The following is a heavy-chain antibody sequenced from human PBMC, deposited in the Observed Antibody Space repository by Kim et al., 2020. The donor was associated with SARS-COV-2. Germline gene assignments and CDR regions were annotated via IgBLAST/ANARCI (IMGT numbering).Heavy chain of an antibody. J-gene: IGHJ4*02. CDR3: AKYSSSWFFLDY. V-gene: IGHV3-23*01. CDR1: GFTFNNYA. CDR2: LSGSGGST. D-gene: IGHD6-13*01. Sequence: GGSLRLSCAASGFTFNNYAMNWVRQAPGKGLEWVSTLSGSGGSTYYADSVKGRFTISRDNSKNTLFLQMNSLRAEDTAVYYCAKYSSSWFFLDYWGQGTL.